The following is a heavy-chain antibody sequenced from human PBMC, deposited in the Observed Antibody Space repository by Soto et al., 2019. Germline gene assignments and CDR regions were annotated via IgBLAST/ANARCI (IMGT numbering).Heavy chain of an antibody. Sequence: PSETLSLTCTVSGGSISSSSYYWAWVRQPPGKGLEWIGSISYSGSTDYNPSLKSRVTISFDASKNQISLQVRSATAADAAVYYCARDLKEYCSDGKCNWFDPWGQGTLVTVSS. CDR1: GGSISSSSYY. V-gene: IGHV4-39*07. D-gene: IGHD2-15*01. J-gene: IGHJ5*02. CDR2: ISYSGST. CDR3: ARDLKEYCSDGKCNWFDP.